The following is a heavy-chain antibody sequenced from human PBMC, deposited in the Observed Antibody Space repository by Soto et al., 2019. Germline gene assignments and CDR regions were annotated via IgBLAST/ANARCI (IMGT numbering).Heavy chain of an antibody. D-gene: IGHD3-10*01. CDR2: VNPNNGDT. V-gene: IGHV1-8*01. CDR3: AKVSRKGSAIDFDY. J-gene: IGHJ4*02. Sequence: QVQLVQSGAELKKPGASVKVSCKASGYTFSNYDMNWVRQATGQGPEWIGWVNPNNGDTGYAQKFQGRVTLTTDISTTTAYMELTSLRSEDTAIYYCAKVSRKGSAIDFDYWGQGTRITGSS. CDR1: GYTFSNYD.